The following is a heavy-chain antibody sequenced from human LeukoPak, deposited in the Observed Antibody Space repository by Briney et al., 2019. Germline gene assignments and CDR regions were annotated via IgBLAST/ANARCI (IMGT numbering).Heavy chain of an antibody. Sequence: SETLSLTCTVSGGSISSSSYYWGWIRQPPGKGLEWIGSIYYSGSTYYNPSLKSRVTISVDTSKNQFSLKLSSVTAADTAVYYCARDPIAAAEPLGAFDIWGQGTMVTVSS. CDR1: GGSISSSSYY. J-gene: IGHJ3*02. CDR2: IYYSGST. V-gene: IGHV4-39*07. D-gene: IGHD6-13*01. CDR3: ARDPIAAAEPLGAFDI.